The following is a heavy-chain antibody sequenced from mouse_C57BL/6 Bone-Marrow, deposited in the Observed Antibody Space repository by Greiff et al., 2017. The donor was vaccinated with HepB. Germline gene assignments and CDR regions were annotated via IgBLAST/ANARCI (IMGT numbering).Heavy chain of an antibody. CDR3: ARSAGLRYAMDH. CDR2: INPSNGGT. CDR1: GYTFTSYW. J-gene: IGHJ4*01. Sequence: VQLKQPGTELVKPGASVKLSCKASGYTFTSYWMHWVKQRPGQGLEWIGNINPSNGGTNYNEKFKSKATLTVDKSSSTAYMQLSSLTSEDSAVYYCARSAGLRYAMDHWGQGTSVTVSS. V-gene: IGHV1-53*01. D-gene: IGHD2-4*01.